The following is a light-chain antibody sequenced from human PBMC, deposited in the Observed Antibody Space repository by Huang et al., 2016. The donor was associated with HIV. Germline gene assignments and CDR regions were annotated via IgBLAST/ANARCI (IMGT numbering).Light chain of an antibody. V-gene: IGKV3-15*01. Sequence: EVLMTQSPDILSVSPGDRATFSCRASQNVGSNLAWYQQRPGQAPRLLIYAVSTRATGVPARFSGGGSGTEFTLTISRLQSEDFATYYCQQYNTWPPWAFGQGTTVEI. CDR1: QNVGSN. J-gene: IGKJ1*01. CDR3: QQYNTWPPWA. CDR2: AVS.